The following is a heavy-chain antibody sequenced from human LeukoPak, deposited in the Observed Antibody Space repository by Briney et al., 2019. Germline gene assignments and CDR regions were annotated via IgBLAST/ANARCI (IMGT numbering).Heavy chain of an antibody. CDR2: ISSSSSYI. CDR3: AREPSSGWFDY. J-gene: IGHJ4*02. V-gene: IGHV3-21*01. Sequence: GGSLRLSCAASGFTFSSYSMNWVRQAPGKGLEGVSSISSSSSYIYYADSVKGRFTISRDNAKNSLYLQMNSLRAEDTAVYHCAREPSSGWFDYWGQGTLVTVSS. D-gene: IGHD6-19*01. CDR1: GFTFSSYS.